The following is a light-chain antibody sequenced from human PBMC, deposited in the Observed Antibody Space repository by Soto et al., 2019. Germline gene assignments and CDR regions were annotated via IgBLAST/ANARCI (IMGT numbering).Light chain of an antibody. V-gene: IGLV8-61*01. CDR1: SGSVSTSYY. CDR3: VLYMGSGIYWV. J-gene: IGLJ3*02. CDR2: NTN. Sequence: VVTQEPSFSVSPGGTVTLTCGLSSGSVSTSYYPSWYQQTPGQAPRTLIYNTNTRSSGVPDRFSGSILGNKAALTITGAQADDESDYYCVLYMGSGIYWVFGGGTKLTVL.